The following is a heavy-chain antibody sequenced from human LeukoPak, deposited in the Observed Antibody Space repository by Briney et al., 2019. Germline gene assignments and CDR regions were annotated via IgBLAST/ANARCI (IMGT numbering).Heavy chain of an antibody. Sequence: SETLSLTCAVYGGSFSGYYWSWIRQPPGKGLEWTGEINHSGSTNYNPSLKSRVTISVDTSKNQFSLKLSSVTAADTAVYYCAGYYGGYWGQGTLVTVSS. V-gene: IGHV4-34*01. CDR2: INHSGST. CDR1: GGSFSGYY. J-gene: IGHJ4*02. D-gene: IGHD2-21*01. CDR3: AGYYGGY.